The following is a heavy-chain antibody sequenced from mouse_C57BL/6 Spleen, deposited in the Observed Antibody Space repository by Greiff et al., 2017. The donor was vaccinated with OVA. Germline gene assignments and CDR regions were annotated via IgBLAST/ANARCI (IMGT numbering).Heavy chain of an antibody. CDR3: ARGDYGTWYFDV. J-gene: IGHJ1*03. Sequence: QVQLQQSGPELVKPGASVKISCKASGYAFSSSWMNWVKQRPGKGLEWIGRFYPGDGDTNYNGKFKGKATLTADKSSSTAYMQLSSLTSEDSAVYFCARGDYGTWYFDVWGTGTTVTVSS. D-gene: IGHD2-1*01. CDR1: GYAFSSSW. CDR2: FYPGDGDT. V-gene: IGHV1-82*01.